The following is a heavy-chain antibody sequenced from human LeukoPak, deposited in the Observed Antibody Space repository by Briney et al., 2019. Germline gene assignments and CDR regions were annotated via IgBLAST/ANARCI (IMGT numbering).Heavy chain of an antibody. CDR1: GDSISSYY. CDR2: IYYSGST. V-gene: IGHV4-39*07. Sequence: SETLSLTCTVSGDSISSYYWGWIRQPPGKGLEWIGSIYYSGSTYYNPSLKSRVTISVDTSKNQFSLKLSSVTAADTAVYYCARGVFRYGYFDYWGQGTLVTVSS. CDR3: ARGVFRYGYFDY. J-gene: IGHJ4*02. D-gene: IGHD3-16*01.